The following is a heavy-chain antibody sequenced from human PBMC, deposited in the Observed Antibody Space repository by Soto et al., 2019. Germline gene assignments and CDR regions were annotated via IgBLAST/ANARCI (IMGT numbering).Heavy chain of an antibody. CDR2: VSASGLNT. CDR1: GFTFSTYA. V-gene: IGHV3-23*01. J-gene: IGHJ4*02. D-gene: IGHD1-7*01. CDR3: AKDRPRRNSGYFFEY. Sequence: EVQLLESGGKLVQPGGSLTLSCAASGFTFSTYAMAWVRQAPGKGLEWVSGVSASGLNTDYADPVKGRFYISRDNSKNTVSLHMNSLRAEDKTLSYCAKDRPRRNSGYFFEYRGQGTSVTVSS.